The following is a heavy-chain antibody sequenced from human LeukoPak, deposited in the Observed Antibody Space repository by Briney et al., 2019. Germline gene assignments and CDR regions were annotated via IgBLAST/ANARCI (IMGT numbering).Heavy chain of an antibody. Sequence: ASVKVSCKASGYTFTSYGISWVRQAPGQGLEWMGWISAYNGNTNYAQKLQGRVTMTTDTSTSTAYMELRSLRSDDTAVYYCARALYCSSTSCHGGYYYYMDVWGKGTTVTVSS. D-gene: IGHD2-2*01. CDR2: ISAYNGNT. CDR1: GYTFTSYG. CDR3: ARALYCSSTSCHGGYYYYMDV. J-gene: IGHJ6*03. V-gene: IGHV1-18*01.